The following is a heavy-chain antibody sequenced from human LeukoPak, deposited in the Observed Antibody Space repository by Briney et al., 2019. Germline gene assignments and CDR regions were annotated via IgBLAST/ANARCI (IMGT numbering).Heavy chain of an antibody. V-gene: IGHV3-21*04. CDR3: AKDLLGGITMIVLPFDY. J-gene: IGHJ4*02. CDR1: GFTFSSYS. D-gene: IGHD3-22*01. Sequence: GGSLRLSCAASGFTFSSYSMNWVRQAPGKGLEWVSSISSSSSYIYYADSVKGRFTISRDNSKNTLYLQMNSLRAEDTAVYYCAKDLLGGITMIVLPFDYWGQGTLVTVSS. CDR2: ISSSSSYI.